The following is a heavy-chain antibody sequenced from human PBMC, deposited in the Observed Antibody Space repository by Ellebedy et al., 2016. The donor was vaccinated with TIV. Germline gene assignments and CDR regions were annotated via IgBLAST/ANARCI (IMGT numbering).Heavy chain of an antibody. CDR2: INPNSGGT. CDR3: ARVPGGVGFGELLYPLGVWFDY. D-gene: IGHD3-10*01. V-gene: IGHV1-2*02. CDR1: GYTFTGYY. J-gene: IGHJ4*02. Sequence: AASVKVSCKASGYTFTGYYMHWVRQAPGQGLEWMGWINPNSGGTNYAQKFQGRVTMTRDTSISTAYMELSRLRSDDTAVYYCARVPGGVGFGELLYPLGVWFDYWGQGTLVTVSS.